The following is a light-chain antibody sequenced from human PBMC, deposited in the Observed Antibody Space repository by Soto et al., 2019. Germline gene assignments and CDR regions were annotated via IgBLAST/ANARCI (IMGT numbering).Light chain of an antibody. CDR3: SSYVGTKSYV. Sequence: QSALTQPPSAYGSPGQSVTISCTGTSSDVGGYNYVSWYQQYPGKAPQLVIYEVNKRPSGVPDRFSGSKSGNTASLTVSGLQAEDEADYYCSSYVGTKSYVFGTGTKLTVL. CDR2: EVN. V-gene: IGLV2-8*01. J-gene: IGLJ1*01. CDR1: SSDVGGYNY.